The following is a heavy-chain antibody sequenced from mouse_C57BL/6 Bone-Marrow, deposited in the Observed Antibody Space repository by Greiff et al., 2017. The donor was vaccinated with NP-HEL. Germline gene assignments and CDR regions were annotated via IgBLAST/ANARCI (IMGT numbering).Heavy chain of an antibody. J-gene: IGHJ3*01. V-gene: IGHV5-9-1*02. CDR1: GFTFSSYA. Sequence: EVKLVESGEGLVKPGGSLKLSCAASGFTFSSYAMSWVRQTPEKRLEWVAYISSGGDYIYYADTVKGRFTISRDNARNTLYLQMSSLKSEDTAMYYCTRGGLTMGGYWGQGTLVTVSA. CDR2: ISSGGDYI. CDR3: TRGGLTMGGY. D-gene: IGHD1-1*02.